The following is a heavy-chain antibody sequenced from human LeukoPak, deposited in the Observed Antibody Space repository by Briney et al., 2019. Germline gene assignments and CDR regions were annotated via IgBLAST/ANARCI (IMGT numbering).Heavy chain of an antibody. Sequence: SETLSLTCAVSGYSISSGYYWGWIRPPPGKGLEWIGSIYHSGSTYYNPSLKSRVTISVDTSKNQFSLKLSSVTAADTAVYYCARAVPYYDFWSGYPDHYYYYYYMDVWGKGTTVTVSS. V-gene: IGHV4-38-2*01. CDR1: GYSISSGYY. CDR3: ARAVPYYDFWSGYPDHYYYYYYMDV. CDR2: IYHSGST. D-gene: IGHD3-3*01. J-gene: IGHJ6*03.